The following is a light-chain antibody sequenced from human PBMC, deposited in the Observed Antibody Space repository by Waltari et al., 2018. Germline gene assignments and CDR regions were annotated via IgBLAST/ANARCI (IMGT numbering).Light chain of an antibody. CDR1: SGHSINI. CDR2: VNSDGSH. Sequence: QLVLTQSPSASASLGASVKLTCPLSSGHSINIIAWHQQQPEKGPRYLLKVNSDGSHSKGDEIPDRFSGSSSGAERYLTISSLQSEDEADYYCQTGGHGTWVFGGGTKLTVL. CDR3: QTGGHGTWV. V-gene: IGLV4-69*01. J-gene: IGLJ3*02.